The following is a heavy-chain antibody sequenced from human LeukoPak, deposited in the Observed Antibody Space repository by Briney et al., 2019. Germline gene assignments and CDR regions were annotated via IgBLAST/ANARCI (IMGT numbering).Heavy chain of an antibody. J-gene: IGHJ3*02. V-gene: IGHV4-34*01. D-gene: IGHD3-22*01. CDR2: INHSGST. CDR3: ARVHDYYDSSGYPNDAFDI. Sequence: PSETLSLTCAVYGGSFSGYYWSWIRQPPGKGLEWIGEINHSGSTNYNPSLKSRVAISVDTSKNQFSLKLSSVTAADTAVYYCARVHDYYDSSGYPNDAFDIWGQGTMVTVSS. CDR1: GGSFSGYY.